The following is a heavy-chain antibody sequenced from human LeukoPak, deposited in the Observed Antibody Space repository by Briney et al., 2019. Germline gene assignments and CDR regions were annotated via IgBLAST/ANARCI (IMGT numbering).Heavy chain of an antibody. CDR1: GFTFSSYA. D-gene: IGHD3-22*01. V-gene: IGHV3-23*01. CDR3: AKSSDYYDSSRFDY. CDR2: ISGSGGST. J-gene: IGHJ4*02. Sequence: GGSLRLSCAASGFTFSSYAMSRVLQAPGKGLEWVSAISGSGGSTYYADSVKGRFTISRDNSKNTLYLQMNSLRAEDTAVYYCAKSSDYYDSSRFDYWGQGTLVTVSS.